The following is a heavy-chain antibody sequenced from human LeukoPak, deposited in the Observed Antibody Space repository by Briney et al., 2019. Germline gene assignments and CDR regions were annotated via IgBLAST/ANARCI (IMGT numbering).Heavy chain of an antibody. J-gene: IGHJ5*02. D-gene: IGHD3-3*01. CDR2: IYYSGHT. V-gene: IGHV4-59*11. Sequence: PSETLSLTCSVSGGSINSLYWSWIRQTPGKGLEWIGYIYYSGHTNSNPSLGSRVTISIDTSRTQFSLSLTSVSAADTAVYYCASGGFWSGYFTWGQGILVTVSS. CDR3: ASGGFWSGYFT. CDR1: GGSINSLY.